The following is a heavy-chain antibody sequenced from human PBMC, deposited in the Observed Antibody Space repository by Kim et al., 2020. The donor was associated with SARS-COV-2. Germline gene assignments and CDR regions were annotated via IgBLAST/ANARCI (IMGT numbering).Heavy chain of an antibody. CDR3: ARDWGGSYDY. D-gene: IGHD1-26*01. CDR2: ST. V-gene: IGHV4-59*01. Sequence: STNYNPSLKSRVTISVDTSKNQFSLKLSSVTAADTAVYYCARDWGGSYDYWGQGTLVTVSS. J-gene: IGHJ4*02.